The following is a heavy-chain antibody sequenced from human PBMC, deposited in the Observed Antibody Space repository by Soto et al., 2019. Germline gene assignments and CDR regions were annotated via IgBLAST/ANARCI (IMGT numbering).Heavy chain of an antibody. D-gene: IGHD3-3*01. CDR3: ARDLIEYYDFWSGQTPVYYYYGMDV. J-gene: IGHJ6*02. CDR1: GGTFSSYA. V-gene: IGHV1-69*13. Sequence: SVKVSCKASGGTFSSYAISWVRQAPGQGLEWMGGIIPIFGTANYAQQFQGRVTITADESTSTAYMELSSLRSEDTAVYYCARDLIEYYDFWSGQTPVYYYYGMDVWGQGTTVTVSS. CDR2: IIPIFGTA.